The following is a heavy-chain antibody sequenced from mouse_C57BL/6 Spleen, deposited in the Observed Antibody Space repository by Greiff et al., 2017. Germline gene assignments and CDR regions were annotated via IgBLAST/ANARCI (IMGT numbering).Heavy chain of an antibody. V-gene: IGHV14-3*01. D-gene: IGHD1-1*01. Sequence: VQLKQSVAELVKPGASVKFSCTASGFTFTNYYMHWVQQRPEKGLEWIGWINPEYGNTKYAPNFQGKATITVDPATNPAYLQLSSLTSEDTAIYYCALYCTSYGAVDYWGQGTSVTVSS. CDR1: GFTFTNYY. CDR2: INPEYGNT. CDR3: ALYCTSYGAVDY. J-gene: IGHJ4*01.